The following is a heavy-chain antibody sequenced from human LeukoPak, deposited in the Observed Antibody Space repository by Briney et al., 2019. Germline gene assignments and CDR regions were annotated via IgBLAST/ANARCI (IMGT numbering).Heavy chain of an antibody. J-gene: IGHJ2*01. CDR2: ISSSGSTI. Sequence: GGSLRLSCAASGFTFSSYETNWVRQAPGKGLEWVSYISSSGSTIYYADSVKGRFTISRDNAKNSLYLQMNSLRAEDTAVYYCAREIRATISRYFDLWGRGTLVTVSS. CDR1: GFTFSSYE. D-gene: IGHD5-24*01. CDR3: AREIRATISRYFDL. V-gene: IGHV3-48*03.